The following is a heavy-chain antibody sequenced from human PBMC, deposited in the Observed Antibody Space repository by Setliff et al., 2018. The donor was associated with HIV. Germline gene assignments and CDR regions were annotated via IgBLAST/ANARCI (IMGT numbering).Heavy chain of an antibody. J-gene: IGHJ6*03. CDR2: IYYSGNT. D-gene: IGHD6-13*01. Sequence: NPSETLSLTCTVSGGSISEYYWSWIRQPPGKGLEWIGNIYYSGNTNYNPSFKSRVTISVDTSKNQFSLRVNSVTAADTAVYYCARGARLLAGYSDRWDYYYMGVWGKGTTVTV. V-gene: IGHV4-59*12. CDR3: ARGARLLAGYSDRWDYYYMGV. CDR1: GGSISEYY.